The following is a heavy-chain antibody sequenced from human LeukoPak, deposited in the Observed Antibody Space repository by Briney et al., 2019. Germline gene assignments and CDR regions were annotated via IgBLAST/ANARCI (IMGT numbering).Heavy chain of an antibody. D-gene: IGHD6-6*01. CDR2: IYNSETI. Sequence: SETLSLTCIVSGGSISGYYWSWIRQPPGKGLEWIGYIYNSETINYNPSLTSRVTISLGTSKNQVSLKLTSVTAADTAVYYCVRVGGASSILSAFDIWGQGTMVTVSS. CDR1: GGSISGYY. CDR3: VRVGGASSILSAFDI. V-gene: IGHV4-59*01. J-gene: IGHJ3*02.